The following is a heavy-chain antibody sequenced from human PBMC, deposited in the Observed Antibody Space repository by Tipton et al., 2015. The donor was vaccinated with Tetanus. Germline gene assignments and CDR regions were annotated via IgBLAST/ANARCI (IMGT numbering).Heavy chain of an antibody. Sequence: SGASISSSRRFDCGWIRQPPGKGLEWIGTISYSGSTSYSPSLKSRVTMSVDTSRNQFSLNLTSVTAADTAVYYCARGWGSSWYYFDYWGQGILVTVSS. CDR2: ISYSGST. J-gene: IGHJ4*02. D-gene: IGHD6-13*01. CDR3: ARGWGSSWYYFDY. CDR1: GASISSSRRFD. V-gene: IGHV4-39*01.